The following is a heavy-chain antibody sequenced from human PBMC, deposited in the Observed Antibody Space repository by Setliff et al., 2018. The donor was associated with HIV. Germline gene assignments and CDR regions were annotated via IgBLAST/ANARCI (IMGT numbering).Heavy chain of an antibody. V-gene: IGHV3-48*04. J-gene: IGHJ4*02. Sequence: PGGSLRLSCAASGFTFSPYWMHWVRQAPGKGLVWVSRISSSGSTIYYADSVKGRFTISRDNAKNSLYLQMNSLRAEDTSVYYCARAWFGAPVDYWGQGTLVTVSS. CDR1: GFTFSPYW. D-gene: IGHD3-16*01. CDR3: ARAWFGAPVDY. CDR2: ISSSGSTI.